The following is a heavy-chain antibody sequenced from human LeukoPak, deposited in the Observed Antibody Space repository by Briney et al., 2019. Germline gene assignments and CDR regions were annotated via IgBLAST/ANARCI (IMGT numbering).Heavy chain of an antibody. V-gene: IGHV3-33*01. CDR3: ARDSESAGSGAFDI. Sequence: PGGSLRLSCAASGFTFSSYGMHWVRQAPGKGLEWVAVIWYDGSNKYYADSVKGRFTISRDNSKSTLYLQMNSLRAEDTAVYYCARDSESAGSGAFDIWGQGTMVTVSS. CDR2: IWYDGSNK. J-gene: IGHJ3*02. D-gene: IGHD3-10*01. CDR1: GFTFSSYG.